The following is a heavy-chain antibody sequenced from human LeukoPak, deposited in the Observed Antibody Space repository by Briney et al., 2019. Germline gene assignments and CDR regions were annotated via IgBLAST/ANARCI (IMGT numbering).Heavy chain of an antibody. Sequence: GGSLRLSCAASGFTFSSYWMSWVRQAPGKGLEWLADTKQDGSEKYYVGSVKGRFTISRDNAKNSLDLQMTSLRAEDTAVYYCARERGGFCSGTTCYKAFDIWGQGTMVTVSS. D-gene: IGHD2-2*02. J-gene: IGHJ3*02. V-gene: IGHV3-7*01. CDR2: TKQDGSEK. CDR1: GFTFSSYW. CDR3: ARERGGFCSGTTCYKAFDI.